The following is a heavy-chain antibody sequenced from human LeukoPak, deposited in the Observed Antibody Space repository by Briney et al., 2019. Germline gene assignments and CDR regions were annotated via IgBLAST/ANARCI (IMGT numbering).Heavy chain of an antibody. Sequence: SQTLSLTCAISGDSVSSNSAAWNWIRQSPSRGLEWLGRTYYRSNWFNDFALSVKSRITINPDTSKNQFSLQLNSVTPEDTAEYYCAKNYGDSNWFDPWGQGTLVTVSS. CDR3: AKNYGDSNWFDP. J-gene: IGHJ5*02. D-gene: IGHD4-17*01. V-gene: IGHV6-1*01. CDR1: GDSVSSNSAA. CDR2: TYYRSNWFN.